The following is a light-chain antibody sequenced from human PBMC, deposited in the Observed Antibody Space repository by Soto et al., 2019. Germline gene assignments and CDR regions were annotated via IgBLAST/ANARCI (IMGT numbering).Light chain of an antibody. V-gene: IGKV3-11*01. CDR3: QQRSAWPYT. J-gene: IGKJ2*01. Sequence: EIVLTQSPATLSLSPGERATLSCRTSQSVSSYLAWYQQKPGQAPRLLIHDVSNRATGIPARFSGSGSGTDFTLTISNLEPADFAVDYCQQRSAWPYTFGQGTKLEI. CDR1: QSVSSY. CDR2: DVS.